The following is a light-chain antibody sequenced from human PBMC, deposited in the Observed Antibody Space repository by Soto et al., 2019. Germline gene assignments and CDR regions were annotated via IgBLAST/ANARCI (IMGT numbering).Light chain of an antibody. J-gene: IGKJ1*01. V-gene: IGKV1-27*01. CDR1: QDISGH. Sequence: GDRVTITCRASQDISGHLAWYQQKPGKVPKLLIYEASTLQSWVPSRFSASGSGTDFTLTISSLQPEDVATYYCQKYNGTPRTFGQGTKVELK. CDR2: EAS. CDR3: QKYNGTPRT.